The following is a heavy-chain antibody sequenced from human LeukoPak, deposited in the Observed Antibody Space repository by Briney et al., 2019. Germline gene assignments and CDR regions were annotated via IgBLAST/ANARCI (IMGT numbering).Heavy chain of an antibody. V-gene: IGHV4-4*09. CDR1: GGSISRYF. Sequence: SETLSLTCTVSGGSISRYFWSWIRQSPGKGLEWIWDIYTSGSTNYSPSLESRVTMSVDTSKNQVSLNLSSVTAADSAVYYGARHGSYCSGSSCYSRRLYYFDYWGQGALVPVFS. CDR2: IYTSGST. CDR3: ARHGSYCSGSSCYSRRLYYFDY. D-gene: IGHD2-2*01. J-gene: IGHJ4*02.